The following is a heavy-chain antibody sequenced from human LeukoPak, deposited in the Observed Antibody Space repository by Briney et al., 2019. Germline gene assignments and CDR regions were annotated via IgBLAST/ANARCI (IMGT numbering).Heavy chain of an antibody. CDR2: IIPILGIA. CDR3: ARDPGDYLYYYYGLDV. J-gene: IGHJ6*02. D-gene: IGHD4-17*01. Sequence: SVKVSCKASGGTFSSYAISWVRQAPGQGLEWMGRIIPILGIANYAQKFQGRVTITADKSTSTAYMELSSLRSEDTAVYYCARDPGDYLYYYYGLDVWGQGTTVTISS. V-gene: IGHV1-69*04. CDR1: GGTFSSYA.